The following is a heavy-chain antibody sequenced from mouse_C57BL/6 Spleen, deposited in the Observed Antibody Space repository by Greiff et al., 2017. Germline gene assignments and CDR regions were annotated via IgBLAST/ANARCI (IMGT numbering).Heavy chain of an antibody. CDR1: GYTFTSYW. CDR2: IHPNSGST. D-gene: IGHD2-1*01. J-gene: IGHJ4*01. Sequence: VQLQQPGAELVKPGASVKLSCKASGYTFTSYWMHWVKQRPGQGLEWIGMIHPNSGSTNYNQKFKSKATLTVDKSTSTAYMQLSSLTSEDASVYDCAGYGTYYAMDYWGQGTSVTVSS. V-gene: IGHV1-64*01. CDR3: AGYGTYYAMDY.